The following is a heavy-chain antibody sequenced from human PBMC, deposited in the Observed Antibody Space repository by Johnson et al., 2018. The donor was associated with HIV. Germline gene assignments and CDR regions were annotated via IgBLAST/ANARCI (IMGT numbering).Heavy chain of an antibody. CDR2: ISYDGSNK. V-gene: IGHV3-30*04. CDR1: GFTFDDYA. J-gene: IGHJ3*02. D-gene: IGHD7-27*01. Sequence: QVRLVESGGGLVQPGRSLRLSCAASGFTFDDYAMHWVRQAPGKGLEWVAVISYDGSNKYYADSVKGRFTISRDNSKNTLYLQMNSLRAEDTAVYYCARENWGQRMNAFDIWGQGTMVTVSS. CDR3: ARENWGQRMNAFDI.